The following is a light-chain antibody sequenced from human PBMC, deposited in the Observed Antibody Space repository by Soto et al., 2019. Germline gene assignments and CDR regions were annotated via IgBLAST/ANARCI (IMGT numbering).Light chain of an antibody. Sequence: EVVLTQSPATLSVSPGDRATLSCRASQSVSRNLAWYQQKPGQAPRLLIYGASTRATGVPARFSGSGSGTDFTLTISRLEPEDFAVYYCQQYGSSLRTFGQGTKVEIK. J-gene: IGKJ1*01. V-gene: IGKV3-20*01. CDR3: QQYGSSLRT. CDR2: GAS. CDR1: QSVSRN.